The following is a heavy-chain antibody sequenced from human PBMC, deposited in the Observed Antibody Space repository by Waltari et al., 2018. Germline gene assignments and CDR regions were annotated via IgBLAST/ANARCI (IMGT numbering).Heavy chain of an antibody. D-gene: IGHD2-2*01. CDR3: ATFCSSTSCYAAGDY. V-gene: IGHV3-21*06. CDR1: GLNLNIYT. CDR2: ISSTSFYK. Sequence: EVHLVESGGDVVKPGGSLRRSCAGFGLNLNIYTTSWVRLAPGKGLEWVSSISSTSFYKYYADSVNGRFTISRDNDNNSLYLQMNSVRDDDTAVYYCATFCSSTSCYAAGDYWGQGTLVTVSS. J-gene: IGHJ4*02.